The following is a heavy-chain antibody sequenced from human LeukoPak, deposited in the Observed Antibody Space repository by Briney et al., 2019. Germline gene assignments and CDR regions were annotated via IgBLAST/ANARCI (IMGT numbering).Heavy chain of an antibody. CDR2: IYYSGST. CDR1: GGSISSYY. CDR3: ARDSGGSGSRYYFDY. V-gene: IGHV4-59*01. Sequence: PSETLSLTCTVSGGSISSYYWSWIRQPPGKGLGWIGYIYYSGSTNYNPSLKSRVTISVDTSKNQFSLKLSSVTAADTAVYYCARDSGGSGSRYYFDYWGQGTLVTVSS. J-gene: IGHJ4*02. D-gene: IGHD3-10*01.